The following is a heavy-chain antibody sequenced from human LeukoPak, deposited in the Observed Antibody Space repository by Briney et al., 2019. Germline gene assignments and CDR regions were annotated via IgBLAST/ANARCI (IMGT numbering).Heavy chain of an antibody. Sequence: GGSLRHSCVASGLIFSDYGMHWVRQAPGKGLEWVAFIRSDGSDKYYTGSVKGRFTISRDNSKNTLYVQMNSLRVEDTAVYYCGKHDSASAYWGQGTLVTVSS. J-gene: IGHJ4*02. CDR3: GKHDSASAY. CDR1: GLIFSDYG. V-gene: IGHV3-30*02. CDR2: IRSDGSDK. D-gene: IGHD1-26*01.